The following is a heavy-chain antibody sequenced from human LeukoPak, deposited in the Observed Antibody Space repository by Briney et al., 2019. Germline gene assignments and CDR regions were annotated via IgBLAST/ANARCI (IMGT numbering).Heavy chain of an antibody. D-gene: IGHD6-19*01. CDR2: ISTDGNNE. CDR1: GFSFTMYG. Sequence: PGGSLSLSCAASGFSFTMYGIHWVRQSPGKGLEWVAVISTDGNNEYYAKSVKGRFAISRDNSKNTVYLQMTSLRTEDTAVYYCAKDQIGWAPGYVSGPLDQWGQGTLVTVSS. CDR3: AKDQIGWAPGYVSGPLDQ. J-gene: IGHJ4*02. V-gene: IGHV3-30*18.